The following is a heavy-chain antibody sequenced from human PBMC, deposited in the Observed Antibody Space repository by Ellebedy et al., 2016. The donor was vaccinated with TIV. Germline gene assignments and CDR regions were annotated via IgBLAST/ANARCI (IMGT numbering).Heavy chain of an antibody. CDR3: ATGASSGWYATDPLDY. CDR1: GYTLTELS. Sequence: ASVKVSCXVSGYTLTELSMHWVRQAPGKGLEWMGGFDPEDGETIYAQKFQGRVTMTEDTSTDTAYMELSSLRSEDTAVYYCATGASSGWYATDPLDYWGQGTLVTVSS. CDR2: FDPEDGET. V-gene: IGHV1-24*01. J-gene: IGHJ4*02. D-gene: IGHD6-19*01.